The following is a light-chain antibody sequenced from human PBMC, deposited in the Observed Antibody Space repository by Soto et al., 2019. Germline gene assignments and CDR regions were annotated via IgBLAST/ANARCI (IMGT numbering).Light chain of an antibody. CDR2: DTS. CDR3: QQYNNWPLT. Sequence: EIVMTQSPGTLSVSPGESATLSCRASQSVSSNLAWYQQKPGQAPRLLIYDTSTRATGVPARFSGSGSGTEFTLTISSLQSEDFAVYYCQQYNNWPLTFGQGTKLEIK. V-gene: IGKV3-15*01. J-gene: IGKJ2*01. CDR1: QSVSSN.